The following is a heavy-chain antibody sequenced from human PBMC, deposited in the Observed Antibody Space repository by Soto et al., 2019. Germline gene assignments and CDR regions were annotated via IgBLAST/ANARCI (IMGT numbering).Heavy chain of an antibody. J-gene: IGHJ4*02. Sequence: GGSPRLSCAASGFSLSPYWMHWVRQVPGRGLEWVARLSSDGFGAAYADSVKGRFFISRDIARNTLSLQMNSLRADDTAVYYCARDLGGPDYWGRGTSVTVSS. CDR1: GFSLSPYW. V-gene: IGHV3-74*03. CDR3: ARDLGGPDY. D-gene: IGHD3-16*01. CDR2: LSSDGFGA.